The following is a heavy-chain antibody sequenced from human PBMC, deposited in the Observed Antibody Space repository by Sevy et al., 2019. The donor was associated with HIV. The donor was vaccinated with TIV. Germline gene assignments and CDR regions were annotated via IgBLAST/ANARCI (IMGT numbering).Heavy chain of an antibody. D-gene: IGHD3-10*01. CDR1: EFTFSTYA. CDR2: ISFSGGST. V-gene: IGHV3-23*01. CDR3: AKDRVSGTYYTGDFDY. Sequence: GGSLRLSCAASEFTFSTYAMTWVRQAPGKGLEWVSVISFSGGSTYYADSVKGRFTISRDNSKNTLYLQMISLRAEDTAVYYCAKDRVSGTYYTGDFDYWGQRTLVTVSS. J-gene: IGHJ4*02.